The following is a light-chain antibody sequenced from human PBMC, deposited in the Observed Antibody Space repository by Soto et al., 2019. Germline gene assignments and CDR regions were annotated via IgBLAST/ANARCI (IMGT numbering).Light chain of an antibody. CDR3: QQYNNWPPEGT. J-gene: IGKJ1*01. Sequence: EIVMTQSPATLSVSPGERATLSCRASQSVSSNLAWYQQKPGQAPRLLIYGASTRATGIPARFSGSGSGTKFTLTISSLQSEDFAVYYCQQYNNWPPEGTFGQGTKVDI. CDR1: QSVSSN. V-gene: IGKV3-15*01. CDR2: GAS.